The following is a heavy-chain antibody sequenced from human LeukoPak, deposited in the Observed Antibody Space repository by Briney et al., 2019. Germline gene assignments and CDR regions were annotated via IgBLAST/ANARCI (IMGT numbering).Heavy chain of an antibody. CDR3: AREANCGGDCYSFDY. Sequence: SETLSLTCTVSGGSISSSSYYWGWIRQPPGKGLEWIGSIYYSGSTYYNPSLKSRVTISVDTSKNQFPLKLSSVTAADTAVYYCAREANCGGDCYSFDYWGQGTLVTVSS. V-gene: IGHV4-39*02. CDR2: IYYSGST. CDR1: GGSISSSSYY. D-gene: IGHD2-21*02. J-gene: IGHJ4*02.